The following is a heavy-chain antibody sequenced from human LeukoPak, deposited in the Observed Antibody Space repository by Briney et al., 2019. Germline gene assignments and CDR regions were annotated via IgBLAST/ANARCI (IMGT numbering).Heavy chain of an antibody. CDR1: GGSFSGYY. Sequence: PSETLSLTCAVYGGSFSGYYWSFIRQPPGKGLEWIGEIKHSGSTNYNPSLKSRVTISVDTSKNQFSLKLSSVTAADTAVYCCARSPAGVRVGYGMDVWGQGTTVTVSS. V-gene: IGHV4-34*01. J-gene: IGHJ6*02. D-gene: IGHD3-10*01. CDR3: ARSPAGVRVGYGMDV. CDR2: IKHSGST.